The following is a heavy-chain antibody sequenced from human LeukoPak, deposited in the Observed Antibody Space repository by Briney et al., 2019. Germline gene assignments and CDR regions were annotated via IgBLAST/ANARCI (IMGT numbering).Heavy chain of an antibody. CDR3: ARHRRNLNEDRFREGEPNFDY. CDR1: GGSISSGGYY. J-gene: IGHJ4*02. D-gene: IGHD1-14*01. CDR2: IYYSGST. Sequence: SQTLSLTCTVSGGSISSGGYYWSWIRQPPGKGLEWIGSIYYSGSTYYNPSLKSRVTISVDTSKNQFSLKLSSVTAADSAIYYCARHRRNLNEDRFREGEPNFDYWGQGTLVTVSS. V-gene: IGHV4-30-2*03.